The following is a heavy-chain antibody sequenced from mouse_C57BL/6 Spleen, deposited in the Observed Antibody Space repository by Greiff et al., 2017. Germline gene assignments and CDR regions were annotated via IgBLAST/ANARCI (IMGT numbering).Heavy chain of an antibody. CDR3: ARRALEEYFDY. Sequence: EVKLVESGGGLVKPGGSLKLSCAASGFTFSDYGMHWVRQAPEKGLEWVAYISSGSSTIYYADTVKGRFTISRDNAKNTLCLQITSLRSEDTAMYYCARRALEEYFDYWGQGTTLTVSS. CDR1: GFTFSDYG. J-gene: IGHJ2*01. CDR2: ISSGSSTI. V-gene: IGHV5-17*01. D-gene: IGHD3-3*01.